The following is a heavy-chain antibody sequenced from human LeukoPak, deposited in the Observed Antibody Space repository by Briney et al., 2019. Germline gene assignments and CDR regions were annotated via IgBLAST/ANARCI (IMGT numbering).Heavy chain of an antibody. CDR1: GGTFGSYA. CDR2: IIPIFGTA. CDR3: ARAPLREVRGVSYYYYYMDV. J-gene: IGHJ6*03. V-gene: IGHV1-69*13. D-gene: IGHD3-10*01. Sequence: SVKVSCKASGGTFGSYAISWVRQAPGQGLEWMGGIIPIFGTANYAQKFQGRVTITADESTSTAYMELSSLRSEDTAVYYCARAPLREVRGVSYYYYYMDVWGKGTTVTISS.